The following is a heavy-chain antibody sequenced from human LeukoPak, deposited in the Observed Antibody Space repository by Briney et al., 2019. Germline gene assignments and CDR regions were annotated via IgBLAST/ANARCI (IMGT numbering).Heavy chain of an antibody. J-gene: IGHJ4*02. CDR2: ISWNSGSI. CDR1: GFTFDDYA. CDR3: ARGGEGATTLDY. V-gene: IGHV3-9*01. Sequence: GGSLRLSCAASGFTFDDYAMHWVRQAPGKGLEWVSGISWNSGSIGYADSVKGRFTISRDNAKNSLYLQMNSLRAEDTAVYYCARGGEGATTLDYWGQGTLVTVSS. D-gene: IGHD1-26*01.